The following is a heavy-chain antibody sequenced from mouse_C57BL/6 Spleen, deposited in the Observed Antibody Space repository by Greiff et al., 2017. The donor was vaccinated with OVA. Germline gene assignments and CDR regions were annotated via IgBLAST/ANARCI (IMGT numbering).Heavy chain of an antibody. V-gene: IGHV1-55*01. D-gene: IGHD1-1*01. CDR1: GYTFTSYW. Sequence: QVQLQQPGAELVKPGASVKMSCKASGYTFTSYWITWVKQRPGQGLEWIGDIYPGSGSTNYNEKFKSKATLTVDTSSSTAYMQLSSLTSEDSAVYYCARCGYYGSSHDWYFDVWGTGTTVTVSS. J-gene: IGHJ1*03. CDR3: ARCGYYGSSHDWYFDV. CDR2: IYPGSGST.